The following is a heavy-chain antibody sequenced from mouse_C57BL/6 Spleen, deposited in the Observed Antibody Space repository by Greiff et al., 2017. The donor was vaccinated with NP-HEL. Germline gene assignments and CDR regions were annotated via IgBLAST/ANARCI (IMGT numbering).Heavy chain of an antibody. V-gene: IGHV1-52*01. CDR3: ARWGGSSLDWYFDV. CDR1: GYTFTSYW. Sequence: VQLQQPGAELVRPGSSVKLSCKASGYTFTSYWMHWVKQRPIQGLEWIGNIDPADSETHYNQKFKDKATLTVDKSSSTAYMQLSSLTSEDSAVYSCARWGGSSLDWYFDVWGTGTTVTVSS. CDR2: IDPADSET. J-gene: IGHJ1*03. D-gene: IGHD1-1*01.